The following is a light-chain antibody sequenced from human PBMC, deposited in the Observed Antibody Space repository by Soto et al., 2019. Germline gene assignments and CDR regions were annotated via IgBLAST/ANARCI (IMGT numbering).Light chain of an antibody. V-gene: IGKV3-15*01. CDR3: LHYYEWPRWT. J-gene: IGKJ1*01. Sequence: EIVMTQSPATLSVSPGERATLSCRASQSVSTDLAWYHQKPGQAPRLLIYSASTRATGIPARFSGSGTGTEFTLTISSLQSEDFAVYYCLHYYEWPRWTFGQGTKVDIK. CDR1: QSVSTD. CDR2: SAS.